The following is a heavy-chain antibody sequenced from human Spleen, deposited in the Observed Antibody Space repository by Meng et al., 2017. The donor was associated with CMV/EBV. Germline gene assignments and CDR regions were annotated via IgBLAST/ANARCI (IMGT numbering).Heavy chain of an antibody. CDR3: ARLYSGSSWGKYWYFDL. D-gene: IGHD1-26*01. J-gene: IGHJ2*01. CDR2: IYYSGST. CDR1: SISSSSYY. Sequence: SISSSSYYWGWIRQPPGKGLEWIGSIYYSGSTYYNPSLKSRVTISVDTSKNQFSLKLSSVTAADTAVYYCARLYSGSSWGKYWYFDLWGRGTLVTVSS. V-gene: IGHV4-39*07.